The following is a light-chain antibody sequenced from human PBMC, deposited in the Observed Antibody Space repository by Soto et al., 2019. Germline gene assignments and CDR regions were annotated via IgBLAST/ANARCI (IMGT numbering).Light chain of an antibody. Sequence: DVQMTQSPSTLAASVGDRVTITCRASQKIDDWMAWYQQKPGKAPKLLIHRASYLESGVPSRFSGSGSGTEFTLTISSLEPDDFATYYCQQYHRWTFGQGTKVEIK. CDR2: RAS. CDR3: QQYHRWT. V-gene: IGKV1-5*03. CDR1: QKIDDW. J-gene: IGKJ1*01.